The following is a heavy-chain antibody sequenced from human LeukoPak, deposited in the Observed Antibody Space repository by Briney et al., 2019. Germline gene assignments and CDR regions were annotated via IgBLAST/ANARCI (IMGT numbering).Heavy chain of an antibody. V-gene: IGHV1-18*01. CDR2: ISAYNGDT. J-gene: IGHJ1*01. CDR3: ARDSHSVYYYDSSGSQPLYWED. D-gene: IGHD3-22*01. Sequence: ASVKVSCKASGYTFTTYGISWVRQAPGQGLEWMGWISAYNGDTKYAQKFQGRVTMTTDTSTSTAYMDLRSLRSDDTAVYYCARDSHSVYYYDSSGSQPLYWEDWGQGPLVTVSS. CDR1: GYTFTTYG.